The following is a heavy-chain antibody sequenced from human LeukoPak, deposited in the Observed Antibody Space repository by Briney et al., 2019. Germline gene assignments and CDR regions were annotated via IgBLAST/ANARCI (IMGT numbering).Heavy chain of an antibody. CDR2: ISSSGSTI. CDR3: ARDLIRDFDY. V-gene: IGHV3-11*04. Sequence: GGPLSLSCAASGFTFSDYYMSWLRQAPGKGLEWVSYISSSGSTIYYADSVKGRFTISRDNAKNSLYLQMSSLRAEDTAVYYCARDLIRDFDYWGQGTLGTVSS. D-gene: IGHD3-16*01. CDR1: GFTFSDYY. J-gene: IGHJ4*02.